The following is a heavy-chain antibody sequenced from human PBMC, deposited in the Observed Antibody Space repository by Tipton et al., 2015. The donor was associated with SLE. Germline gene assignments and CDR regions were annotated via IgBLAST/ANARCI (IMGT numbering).Heavy chain of an antibody. Sequence: SLRLSCAASGFTFRSSTMHWVRQAPGKGLEWVASISYDGTYRYHADSVTGRFTISRDKSKNTLYLQMNSLRAEDTAVYYCAGALYSSRWSVTFDIWGQGTMITVSS. J-gene: IGHJ3*02. V-gene: IGHV3-30-3*01. D-gene: IGHD6-13*01. CDR2: ISYDGTYR. CDR1: GFTFRSST. CDR3: AGALYSSRWSVTFDI.